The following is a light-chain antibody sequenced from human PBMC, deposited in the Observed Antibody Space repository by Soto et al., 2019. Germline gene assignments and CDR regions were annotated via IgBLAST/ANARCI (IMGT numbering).Light chain of an antibody. V-gene: IGKV1-33*01. CDR1: QDIRTS. Sequence: DIQMTQSPSSLSASVGARVSITCQASQDIRTSLSWFQQKPGRAPKLLIYGASYLETGVPSRFRGSGSGTDFTFTISSLHPEDIGTYYSQHYHNLPPFTFGPGTKVDIK. CDR3: QHYHNLPPFT. CDR2: GAS. J-gene: IGKJ3*01.